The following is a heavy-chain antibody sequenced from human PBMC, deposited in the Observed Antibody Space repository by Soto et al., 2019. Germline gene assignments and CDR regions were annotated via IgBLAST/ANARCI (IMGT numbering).Heavy chain of an antibody. V-gene: IGHV4-31*03. J-gene: IGHJ4*02. D-gene: IGHD3-10*01. CDR2: IYYSGTT. Sequence: QVQLQESGPGLVKPSQTLSLTCTVSGGSISSGGYYWSWIRQHPGKGLEWIGYIYYSGTTFYNPSLTSRVTASVDPSKTLFSLTLSSVTAADTAVYFCARGYYYGSGTIILDYWGQGTLVTVSS. CDR1: GGSISSGGYY. CDR3: ARGYYYGSGTIILDY.